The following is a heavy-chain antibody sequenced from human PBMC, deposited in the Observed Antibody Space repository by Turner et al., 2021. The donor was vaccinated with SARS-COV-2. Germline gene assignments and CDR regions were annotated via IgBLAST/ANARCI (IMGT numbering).Heavy chain of an antibody. D-gene: IGHD5-12*01. Sequence: LVESGGGVVQPGRTLRRTSPASGFTFSSYAMQWVRQAPSKGLEWVAVIWYDGSNKYYADSVKGRFTISRDNSKNTLYLQMNSLRAEDTAVYYCARDGGYSGYAYFDYWGQGTLVTVSS. J-gene: IGHJ4*02. CDR2: IWYDGSNK. V-gene: IGHV3-33*01. CDR1: GFTFSSYA. CDR3: ARDGGYSGYAYFDY.